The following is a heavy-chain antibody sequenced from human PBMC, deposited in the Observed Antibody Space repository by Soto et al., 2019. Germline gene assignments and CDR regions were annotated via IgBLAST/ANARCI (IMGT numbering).Heavy chain of an antibody. CDR1: GYTFPSYY. D-gene: IGHD1-26*01. V-gene: IGHV1-46*01. CDR3: ARADSIVGATNAFDI. CDR2: INPSGGST. Sequence: ASVQVSYQASGYTFPSYYMHWVRQAPGQGLEWMGIINPSGGSTSYAQKFQGRVTMTRDTSTSTVYMELSSLRSEDTAVYYCARADSIVGATNAFDIWGQGTMVTVS. J-gene: IGHJ3*02.